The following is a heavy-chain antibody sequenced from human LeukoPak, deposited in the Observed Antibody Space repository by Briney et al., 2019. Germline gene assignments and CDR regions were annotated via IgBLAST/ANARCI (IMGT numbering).Heavy chain of an antibody. CDR3: ARDVNWHSQRTTIAGNFDY. Sequence: ASVKVSCKASGYTFTSYGISWVRQAPGQGLEWMGWISAYNGNTNYAQKLQGRVTMTTDTSTSTAYMELRSLRSDDTAVYYCARDVNWHSQRTTIAGNFDYWGQGTLVTVSS. CDR1: GYTFTSYG. CDR2: ISAYNGNT. D-gene: IGHD5-12*01. J-gene: IGHJ4*02. V-gene: IGHV1-18*01.